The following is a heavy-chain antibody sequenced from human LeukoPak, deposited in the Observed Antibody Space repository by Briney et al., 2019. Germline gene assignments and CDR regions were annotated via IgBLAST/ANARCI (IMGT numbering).Heavy chain of an antibody. CDR3: ARAEYSSGWYVP. D-gene: IGHD6-19*01. J-gene: IGHJ5*02. Sequence: ASVKVPCKASGYTFTGYYMHWVRQAPGQGLEWMGWINPNSGGTNYAQKFQGRVTMTRDTSISTAYMELSRLRSDDTAVYYCARAEYSSGWYVPWGQGTLVTVSS. CDR2: INPNSGGT. V-gene: IGHV1-2*02. CDR1: GYTFTGYY.